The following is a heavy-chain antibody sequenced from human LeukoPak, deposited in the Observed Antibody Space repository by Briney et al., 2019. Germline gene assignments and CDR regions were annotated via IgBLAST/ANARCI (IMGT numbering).Heavy chain of an antibody. CDR3: ARPTTVTMVDAFNI. CDR1: GFNFSSYW. CDR2: IKQDGTEK. V-gene: IGHV3-7*04. D-gene: IGHD4-17*01. J-gene: IGHJ3*02. Sequence: GGSLRLSCAAAGFNFSSYWMTWVRQTPGKGLEWVANIKQDGTEKYYVDSVKGRFTIPRDNAKNSLYLQMNSLRAVDTAVYFCARPTTVTMVDAFNIWGLGTMVTVSS.